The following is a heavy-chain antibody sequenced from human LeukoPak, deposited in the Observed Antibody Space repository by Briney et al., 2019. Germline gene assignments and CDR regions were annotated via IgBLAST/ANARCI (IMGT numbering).Heavy chain of an antibody. D-gene: IGHD6-19*01. CDR2: ITGSGGGT. J-gene: IGHJ4*02. CDR3: AKDRDIAVAGNDY. CDR1: GFTFNSYA. Sequence: PGGPLRLSCAASGFTFNSYAMSWVRQAPGKGLEWVSAITGSGGGTYYADSVKGRFTISRDNSKNTLYLQMNSLRAEDTAVYFCAKDRDIAVAGNDYWGQGTLVTVSS. V-gene: IGHV3-23*01.